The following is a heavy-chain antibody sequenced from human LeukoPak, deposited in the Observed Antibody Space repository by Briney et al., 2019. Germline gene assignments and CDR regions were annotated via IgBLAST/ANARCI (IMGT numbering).Heavy chain of an antibody. J-gene: IGHJ4*02. Sequence: PSETLSLTCTVSGGSISSGDYYWSWIRQPPGKGLEWIGYIYYSGSTHYNPSLKSLITIPVDTSKNQFSLKLSSVTAADTAVYYCASYYGSGSYPLFNYWGQGTLVTVSS. D-gene: IGHD3-10*01. CDR1: GGSISSGDYY. V-gene: IGHV4-30-4*01. CDR2: IYYSGST. CDR3: ASYYGSGSYPLFNY.